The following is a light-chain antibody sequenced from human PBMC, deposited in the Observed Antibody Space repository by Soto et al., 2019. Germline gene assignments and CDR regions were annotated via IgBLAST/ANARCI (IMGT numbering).Light chain of an antibody. CDR1: SSDVGGYNY. J-gene: IGLJ1*01. Sequence: QSALTQPASVSGSPGQSITISCTGTSSDVGGYNYVSWYQQHPGKAPKLMIYDVSNRPSGVSNRFSGSKSGNTASLTISWLQAEDEADYYCSSYTSSSSWVFGTVTKVTVL. CDR2: DVS. V-gene: IGLV2-14*01. CDR3: SSYTSSSSWV.